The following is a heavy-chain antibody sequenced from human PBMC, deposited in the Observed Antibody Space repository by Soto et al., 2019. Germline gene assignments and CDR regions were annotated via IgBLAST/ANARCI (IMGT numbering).Heavy chain of an antibody. CDR1: GFTFSSYG. J-gene: IGHJ4*02. CDR2: IWYDGSNK. CDR3: ARVGRQWLGYYYFDY. Sequence: GGSLRLSCAASGFTFSSYGMHWVRQAPGKGLEWVAVIWYDGSNKYYADSVKGRFTISRDNSKNTLYLQMNSLRAEDTAVYYCARVGRQWLGYYYFDYWGQGTLVTVSS. V-gene: IGHV3-33*01. D-gene: IGHD6-19*01.